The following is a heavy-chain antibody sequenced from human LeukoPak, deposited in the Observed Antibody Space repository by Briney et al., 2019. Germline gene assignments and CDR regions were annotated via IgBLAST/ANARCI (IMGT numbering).Heavy chain of an antibody. CDR1: GYTFTNYY. D-gene: IGHD1-26*01. V-gene: IGHV1-46*01. Sequence: ASVKVSCKASGYTFTNYYMHWVRQAPGQGLEWMGLIHPNDGDTKYAQEFQGRVTMTRDTSTSTVYMELSSLRSEDTAVYYCARDMSPWELLYYFDYWGQGTLVTVSS. CDR3: ARDMSPWELLYYFDY. J-gene: IGHJ4*02. CDR2: IHPNDGDT.